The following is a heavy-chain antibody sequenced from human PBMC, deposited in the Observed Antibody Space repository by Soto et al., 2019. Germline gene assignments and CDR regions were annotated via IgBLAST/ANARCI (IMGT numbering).Heavy chain of an antibody. CDR3: ATLERIVGGTWDS. CDR2: IRNRANSHTT. D-gene: IGHD1-26*01. V-gene: IGHV3-72*01. J-gene: IGHJ4*02. CDR1: GFTFSDHY. Sequence: EVQLVESGGGLVQPGGSLRLSCAASGFTFSDHYMDWVRQSPGKGLEWVGRIRNRANSHTTVYAASVKGRFTISRDDSKNSVFLEMNSLKTEDTAVYYCATLERIVGGTWDSWGQGTLVTVSS.